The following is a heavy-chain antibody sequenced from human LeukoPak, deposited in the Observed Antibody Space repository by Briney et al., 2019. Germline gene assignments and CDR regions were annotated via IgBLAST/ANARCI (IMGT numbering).Heavy chain of an antibody. Sequence: SETLSLTCTVSGGSISSGGYYWSWIRQHPGKGLQWIGYIYYSGSTYYNPFLKSRITISVDTSKNQFSLKLSSVTAADTAVYYCARESRPRAYFDYWGQGTLVTVSS. CDR2: IYYSGST. CDR3: ARESRPRAYFDY. J-gene: IGHJ4*02. CDR1: GGSISSGGYY. V-gene: IGHV4-31*03.